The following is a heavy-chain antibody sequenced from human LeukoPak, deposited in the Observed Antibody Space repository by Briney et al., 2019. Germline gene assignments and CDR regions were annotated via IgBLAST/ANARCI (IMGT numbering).Heavy chain of an antibody. V-gene: IGHV1-2*02. D-gene: IGHD2/OR15-2a*01. CDR2: IGPHSSAS. CDR3: AREGNGLLSKDFDY. J-gene: IGHJ4*02. CDR1: GFTFTDYF. Sequence: ASVKVSCKSSGFTFTDYFIHWVRQAPGQGLEWMGYIGPHSSASSSPQEFQGRVTMTRDTSMSTAYMELTRLTSDDTAVYYCAREGNGLLSKDFDYWGQGTLVTVSS.